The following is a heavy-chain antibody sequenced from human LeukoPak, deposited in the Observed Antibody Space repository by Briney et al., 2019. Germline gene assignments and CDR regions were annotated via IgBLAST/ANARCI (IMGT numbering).Heavy chain of an antibody. V-gene: IGHV4-34*01. CDR3: ARYTRSGDYFDY. J-gene: IGHJ4*02. D-gene: IGHD3-3*01. Sequence: SETLSLTCAVYGGSFSGYYWSWIRQPPGKGLEWIGEINHSGSTNYNPSLKSRVTISVDTSKNQFSPKLSSVTAADTAVYYCARYTRSGDYFDYWGQGTLVTVSS. CDR1: GGSFSGYY. CDR2: INHSGST.